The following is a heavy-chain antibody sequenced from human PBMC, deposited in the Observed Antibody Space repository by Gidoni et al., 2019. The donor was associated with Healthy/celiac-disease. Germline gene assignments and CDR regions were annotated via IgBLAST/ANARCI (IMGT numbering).Heavy chain of an antibody. D-gene: IGHD3-16*02. Sequence: EVQLLESGGGLVQPGGSLRLSWAASGFTFSSYAMSWVRQAPGKGLEWVSAISGSGGSTYYADSVKGRFTISRDNSKNTLYLQMNSLRAEDTAVYYCAKVYVWGSYRYSGDYWGQGTLVTVSS. CDR2: ISGSGGST. CDR1: GFTFSSYA. J-gene: IGHJ4*02. V-gene: IGHV3-23*01. CDR3: AKVYVWGSYRYSGDY.